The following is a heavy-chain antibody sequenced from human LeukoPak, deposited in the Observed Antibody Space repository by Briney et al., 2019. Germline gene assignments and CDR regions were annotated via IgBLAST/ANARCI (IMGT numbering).Heavy chain of an antibody. CDR3: ARDDSGWYGYYFDY. CDR2: ISYDGSNK. CDR1: GFTFSSYA. D-gene: IGHD6-19*01. J-gene: IGHJ4*02. V-gene: IGHV3-30-3*01. Sequence: GGSLRLSCAASGFTFSSYAMHWVRQAPGKGLEWVAVISYDGSNKYYADSVKGRFTVSRDNAENSLYLQMNSLRAEDTAVYYCARDDSGWYGYYFDYWGQGTLVTVSS.